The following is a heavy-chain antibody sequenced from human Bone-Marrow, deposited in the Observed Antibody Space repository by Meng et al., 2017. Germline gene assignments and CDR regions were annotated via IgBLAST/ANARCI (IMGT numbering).Heavy chain of an antibody. CDR1: GFILSSYE. CDR2: ISSSGSTI. J-gene: IGHJ6*02. CDR3: ARSGSGRGGLKGYYYGMDV. V-gene: IGHV3-48*03. Sequence: GESPMTSCPASGFILSSYEMNWVRQAPGKGLEWVSYISSSGSTIYYADSVKGRFTISRDNAKNSLYLQMNSLGAEDTAVYYCARSGSGRGGLKGYYYGMDVWGQGTTVTVSS. D-gene: IGHD3-10*01.